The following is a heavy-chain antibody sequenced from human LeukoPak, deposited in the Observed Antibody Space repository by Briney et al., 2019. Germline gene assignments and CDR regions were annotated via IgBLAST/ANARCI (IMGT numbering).Heavy chain of an antibody. Sequence: GESLKISCKGSGYSFANYWIGWVRQMPGKGLEWMGIIYPGDSDTRYSPSFQGQVTISVDKSISTAYLQWSSLKASDTAMYYCARHSATRKSGYNGVGSWGQGTLVTVSS. CDR3: ARHSATRKSGYNGVGS. CDR1: GYSFANYW. CDR2: IYPGDSDT. D-gene: IGHD5-24*01. J-gene: IGHJ4*02. V-gene: IGHV5-51*01.